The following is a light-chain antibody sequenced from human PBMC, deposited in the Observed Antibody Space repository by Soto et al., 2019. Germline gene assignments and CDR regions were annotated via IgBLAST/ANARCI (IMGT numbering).Light chain of an antibody. CDR2: GAS. CDR1: QSVSSSY. V-gene: IGKV3-20*01. CDR3: LQYDTAPRT. Sequence: EIVLTQSPGTLSLSPGERATLSCRASQSVSSSYLAWYQQKPGQAPRLLIYGASSRATGIPARFSGSGSGTDFTLTISSMEAEDSAVYYCLQYDTAPRTFGQGTRLEIK. J-gene: IGKJ5*01.